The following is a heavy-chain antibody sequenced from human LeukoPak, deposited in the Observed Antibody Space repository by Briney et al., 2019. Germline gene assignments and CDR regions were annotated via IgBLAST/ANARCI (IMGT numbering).Heavy chain of an antibody. Sequence: GGSLRLSCAASGFTSSSYAMSWVRQAPGKGLEWVSAISGSGGSTYYADSVKGRFTISRDKSKNRLYLQMNSLRAEDTAVYYCARDRTYPAVVTYDYWGQGTLVTVSS. CDR1: GFTSSSYA. J-gene: IGHJ4*02. CDR3: ARDRTYPAVVTYDY. D-gene: IGHD2-21*02. CDR2: ISGSGGST. V-gene: IGHV3-23*01.